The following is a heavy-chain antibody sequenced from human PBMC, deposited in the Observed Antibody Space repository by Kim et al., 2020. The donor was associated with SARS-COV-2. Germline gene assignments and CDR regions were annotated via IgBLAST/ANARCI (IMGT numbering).Heavy chain of an antibody. CDR1: GFTFNSYN. CDR3: ARTGPVRGVNPPYGY. J-gene: IGHJ4*02. CDR2: ISSSTDYI. Sequence: GGSLRLSCAASGFTFNSYNMHWVRQAPGKGLEWVSSISSSTDYIYYADSVKGRFTISRDNAKNSLYMQMNSLRAEDTAVYYCARTGPVRGVNPPYGYWGQGTLVTVSS. D-gene: IGHD3-10*01. V-gene: IGHV3-21*01.